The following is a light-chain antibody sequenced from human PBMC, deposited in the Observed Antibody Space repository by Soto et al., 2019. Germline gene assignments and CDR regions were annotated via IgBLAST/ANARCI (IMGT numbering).Light chain of an antibody. CDR2: AAS. Sequence: DIQMTQSPSSLSASVGDRVTITCRASQSISSYLNWYQQKPGKAPKLLIYAASSLQSGVPSRFSGSGSGTDFTLTISSLQPEDFATYYCQQSYTWITFGGGTKVDIK. CDR1: QSISSY. J-gene: IGKJ4*01. CDR3: QQSYTWIT. V-gene: IGKV1-39*01.